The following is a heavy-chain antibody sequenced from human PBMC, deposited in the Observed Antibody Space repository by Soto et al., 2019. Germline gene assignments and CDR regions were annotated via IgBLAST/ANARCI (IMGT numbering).Heavy chain of an antibody. D-gene: IGHD6-13*01. Sequence: VQLVESGGGVVRPGRSLRLSCAASGFSFSVYPMNWVRQAPGKGLEWVAFISFDGSKTYYADSVKGRFTISRDNSKNTVSLQMNNLSPGDAAVYHCANLLNVAAAGTPHYYGVDVWGQGTTVTVS. J-gene: IGHJ6*02. CDR3: ANLLNVAAAGTPHYYGVDV. V-gene: IGHV3-30*04. CDR1: GFSFSVYP. CDR2: ISFDGSKT.